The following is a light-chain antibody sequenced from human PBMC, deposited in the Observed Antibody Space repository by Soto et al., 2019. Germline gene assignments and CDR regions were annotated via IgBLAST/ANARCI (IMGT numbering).Light chain of an antibody. CDR3: SSYTSSSTV. CDR2: EVS. Sequence: QSVLTQPASVSGSPGQSITISCTGTSSDVGGYNYVSWYQQHPGKAPKLMIYEVSNRPSGVSNRFSGSKSGNTASLTISGLKAEDEADYYCSSYTSSSTVFGGGTNLTVL. CDR1: SSDVGGYNY. V-gene: IGLV2-14*01. J-gene: IGLJ2*01.